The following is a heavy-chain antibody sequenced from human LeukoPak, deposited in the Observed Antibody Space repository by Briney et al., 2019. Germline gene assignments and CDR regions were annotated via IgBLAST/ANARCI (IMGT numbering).Heavy chain of an antibody. CDR1: GFTFSNYE. CDR3: ARMWTTVTDAFDF. CDR2: ISSSGGTI. J-gene: IGHJ3*01. D-gene: IGHD4-17*01. Sequence: GGSLRLSCAASGFTFSNYEMNWVRRAPGKGLEWVSYISSSGGTIYYADSVRGRFTISRDNAKNSLYLQVNSLRVEDTAVYYCARMWTTVTDAFDFWGQGTMVAVSS. V-gene: IGHV3-48*03.